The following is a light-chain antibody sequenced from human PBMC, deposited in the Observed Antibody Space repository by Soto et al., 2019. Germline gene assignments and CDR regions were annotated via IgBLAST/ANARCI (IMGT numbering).Light chain of an antibody. CDR2: DVT. Sequence: QSVLTQPASVSGSPGQSIAISCTGSSSDIGAYNYVSWYQHHPVNPPKLIIYDVTRRPSGVSSRFSGTTSGNAASLIIAGLQPDDEADYFCASYTDYNPLLIFGGGTKVTVL. CDR1: SSDIGAYNY. J-gene: IGLJ2*01. V-gene: IGLV2-14*01. CDR3: ASYTDYNPLLI.